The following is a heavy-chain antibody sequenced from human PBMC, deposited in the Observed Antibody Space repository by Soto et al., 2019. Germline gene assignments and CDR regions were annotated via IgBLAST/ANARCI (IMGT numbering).Heavy chain of an antibody. Sequence: GSLRLSCAASGCTFSSYGMHWVRQAPGKGLEWVAVISYDGSNKYYADSVKGRFTISRDNSKNTLYLQMNSLRAEDTAVYYCAKISLPLAGPDYWGQGTLVTVSS. D-gene: IGHD6-19*01. CDR3: AKISLPLAGPDY. CDR2: ISYDGSNK. CDR1: GCTFSSYG. V-gene: IGHV3-30*18. J-gene: IGHJ4*02.